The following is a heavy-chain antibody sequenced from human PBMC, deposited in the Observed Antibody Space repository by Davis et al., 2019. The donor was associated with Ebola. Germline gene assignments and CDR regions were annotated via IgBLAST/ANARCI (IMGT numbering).Heavy chain of an antibody. V-gene: IGHV3-33*03. CDR1: GFTFSSYG. D-gene: IGHD5-24*01. CDR2: IWYDGSNK. CDR3: VKDRQKDGFNLLDALDV. J-gene: IGHJ3*01. Sequence: PGGSLRLSCAASGFTFSSYGMHWVRQAPGKGLEWVAVIWYDGSNKYYADSVKCRFSISRDNAKNSLFLQMNSLSPEDTALYYCVKDRQKDGFNLLDALDVWGQGTMVTVSS.